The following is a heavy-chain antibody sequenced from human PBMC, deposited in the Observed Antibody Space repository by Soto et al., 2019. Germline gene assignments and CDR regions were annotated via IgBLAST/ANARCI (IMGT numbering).Heavy chain of an antibody. V-gene: IGHV1-3*01. J-gene: IGHJ4*02. CDR3: ARDGGYSYGYDY. CDR2: INAGNGNT. CDR1: GYTFTSYA. Sequence: RASVKVSCKASGYTFTSYAMHWVRQAPGQRLEWMGWINAGNGNTKYSQKFQGRVTITRDTSASTAYMELSSLRSEDTAVYYCARDGGYSYGYDYWGQGTLVTVSS. D-gene: IGHD5-18*01.